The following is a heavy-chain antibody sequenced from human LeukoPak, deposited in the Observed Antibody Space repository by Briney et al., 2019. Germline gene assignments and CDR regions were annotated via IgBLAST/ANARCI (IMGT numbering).Heavy chain of an antibody. Sequence: ASVKVSCKASGYTFTGYYMHWVRQAPGQGLEWMGWINPNSGGTNYAQKFQGRVTMTRDTSISTAYMELSRLRSDDTAVYYCARSRGLTAAAVRAVLDYWGQGTLVTVSS. CDR3: ARSRGLTAAAVRAVLDY. J-gene: IGHJ4*02. V-gene: IGHV1-2*02. D-gene: IGHD6-13*01. CDR2: INPNSGGT. CDR1: GYTFTGYY.